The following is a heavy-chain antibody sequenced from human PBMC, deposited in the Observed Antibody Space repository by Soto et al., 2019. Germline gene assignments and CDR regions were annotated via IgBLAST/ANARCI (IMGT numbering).Heavy chain of an antibody. CDR3: ARDPFRSRVGTVGDY. CDR1: GGTFSSYT. D-gene: IGHD2-2*01. V-gene: IGHV1-69*08. CDR2: IIPILGIA. Sequence: QVQLVQSGAEVKKPGSSVKVSCKASGGTFSSYTISWVRQAPGQGLEWMGRIIPILGIANYAQKFQGRVTITADKSTSTAYMELSSLRSEDTAVYYCARDPFRSRVGTVGDYWGQGTLVTVSS. J-gene: IGHJ4*02.